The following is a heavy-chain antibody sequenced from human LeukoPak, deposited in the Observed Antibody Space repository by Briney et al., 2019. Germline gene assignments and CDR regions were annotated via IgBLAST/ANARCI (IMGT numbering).Heavy chain of an antibody. V-gene: IGHV3-9*01. CDR1: GFTFDDYA. CDR3: AKAVNSQGYYDY. CDR2: ISWNSGSI. Sequence: PGRSLRLSCAASGFTFDDYAMPWVRQAPGKGLEWVSGISWNSGSIGYADSVKGRFTISRDNAKNSLYLQMNSLRAEDTALYYCAKAVNSQGYYDYWGQGTLVTVSS. D-gene: IGHD3-16*02. J-gene: IGHJ4*02.